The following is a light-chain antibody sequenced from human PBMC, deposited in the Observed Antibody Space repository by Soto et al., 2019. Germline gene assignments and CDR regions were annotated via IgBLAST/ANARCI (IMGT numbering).Light chain of an antibody. J-gene: IGLJ1*01. CDR3: QSYDSSLSGYV. CDR2: GNN. CDR1: SSNLGAPYD. V-gene: IGLV1-40*01. Sequence: SALTQPPSVSGAPGHTVIISCSGSSSNLGAPYDVNWFRQLPGTVPRLLIYGNNNRPSGVPDRFSGSKSGTSASLAITGLQAEDEADYYCQSYDSSLSGYVFGTGTKVTVL.